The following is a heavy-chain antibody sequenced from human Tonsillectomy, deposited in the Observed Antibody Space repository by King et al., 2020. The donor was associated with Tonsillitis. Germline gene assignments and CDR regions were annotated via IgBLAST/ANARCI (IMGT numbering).Heavy chain of an antibody. D-gene: IGHD2-2*01. V-gene: IGHV1-46*01. CDR3: ARDRETMIYQLLLPLSY. J-gene: IGHJ4*02. Sequence: QLVQSGAEVKKPGASVKVSCKASGYTFTNYYMHWVRQAPGQGLEWLGIINPSGGSTTYARKFQGRVTMTRDTSTSTVYMELSSLRSEDTAVYYCARDRETMIYQLLLPLSYWGQGTLVTVSS. CDR2: INPSGGST. CDR1: GYTFTNYY.